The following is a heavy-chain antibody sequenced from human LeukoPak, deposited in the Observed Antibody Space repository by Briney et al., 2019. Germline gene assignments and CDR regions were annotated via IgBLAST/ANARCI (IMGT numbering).Heavy chain of an antibody. CDR1: GYTLTELS. CDR3: ARDSQWFGELLEHHTHFDY. CDR2: FDPEDGET. V-gene: IGHV1-24*01. J-gene: IGHJ4*02. Sequence: ASVKVSCKVSGYTLTELSMHWVRQATGKGLEWRGGFDPEDGETIYAQKFQGRVTMTEDTSTDTAYMELRSLRSDDTAVYYCARDSQWFGELLEHHTHFDYWGQGTLVTVSS. D-gene: IGHD3-10*01.